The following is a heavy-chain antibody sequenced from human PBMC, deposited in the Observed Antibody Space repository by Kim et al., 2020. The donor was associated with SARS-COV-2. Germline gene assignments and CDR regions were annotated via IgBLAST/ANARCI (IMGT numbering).Heavy chain of an antibody. V-gene: IGHV3-30*07. D-gene: IGHD3-22*01. Sequence: VKGRFTISRDNSKNTLYLQMNSLRAEDTAVYYCARVSSGYYYYYYGMDVWGQGTTVTVSS. J-gene: IGHJ6*02. CDR3: ARVSSGYYYYYYGMDV.